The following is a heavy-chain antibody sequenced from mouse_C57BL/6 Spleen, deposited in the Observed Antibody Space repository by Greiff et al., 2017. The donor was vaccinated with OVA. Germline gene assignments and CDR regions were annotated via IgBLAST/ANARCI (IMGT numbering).Heavy chain of an antibody. Sequence: QVQLQQPGAELVRPGSSVKLSCKASGYTFTSYWMDWVKQRPGQGLEWIGNIYPSDSETHYNQMFTDKATLTVDKSSSTAYTQPSRQTAEDYAVNKCTRRGLRRFSFAYWGQGTLVTVSA. J-gene: IGHJ3*01. D-gene: IGHD2-4*01. V-gene: IGHV1-61*01. CDR2: IYPSDSET. CDR3: TRRGLRRFSFAY. CDR1: GYTFTSYW.